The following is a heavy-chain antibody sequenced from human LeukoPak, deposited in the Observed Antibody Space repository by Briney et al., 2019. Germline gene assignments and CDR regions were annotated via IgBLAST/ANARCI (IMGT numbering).Heavy chain of an antibody. CDR3: AKDQYDYVWGSYRFHFGY. D-gene: IGHD3-16*02. CDR1: GFTFSSYA. J-gene: IGHJ4*02. Sequence: PGASLRLSGAASGFTFSSYAMSWVRQAPGKGLEWVSAISGSGGSTYYADSVKGRFTISRDNSKNTLYLQMNGLRAEDTAVYYCAKDQYDYVWGSYRFHFGYWGQGTLVTVSS. V-gene: IGHV3-23*01. CDR2: ISGSGGST.